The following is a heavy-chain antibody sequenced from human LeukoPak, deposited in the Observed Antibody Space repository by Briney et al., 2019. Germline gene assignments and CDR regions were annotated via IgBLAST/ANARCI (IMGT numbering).Heavy chain of an antibody. J-gene: IGHJ5*02. CDR1: GYTFTSYY. CDR2: INPSGGST. D-gene: IGHD1-26*01. V-gene: IGHV1-46*01. CDR3: ARDPIVGATRGGNWFDP. Sequence: GASVKVSCKASGYTFTSYYMHWVRQAPGQGLEWMGIINPSGGSTSYAQKFQGRVTMTRDTSTSTVYMELSSLSSEDTAVYYCARDPIVGATRGGNWFDPWGQGTLVTVSS.